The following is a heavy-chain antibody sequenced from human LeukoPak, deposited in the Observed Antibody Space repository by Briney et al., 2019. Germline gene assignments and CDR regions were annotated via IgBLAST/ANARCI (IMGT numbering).Heavy chain of an antibody. J-gene: IGHJ4*02. V-gene: IGHV4-59*08. CDR1: GGSISSYY. CDR2: IYYSGST. Sequence: SETLSLTCTVSGGSISSYYWSWIRQPPGKGLEYIGYIYYSGSTYYNPSLKSRVTISLDTSKNQFSLKLSSVTAADTAVFYCAKQVWSGYPYFDYWGQGALVTVSS. CDR3: AKQVWSGYPYFDY. D-gene: IGHD3-3*01.